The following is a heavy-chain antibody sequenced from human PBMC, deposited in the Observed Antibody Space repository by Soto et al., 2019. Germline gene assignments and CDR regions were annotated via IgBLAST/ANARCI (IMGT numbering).Heavy chain of an antibody. D-gene: IGHD4-17*01. CDR2: ISGYNGKT. Sequence: ASVKVSWKASGCTFNIHDGISWVRRAPGQGLEWMGWISGYNGKTNYAQKFQGRVTMTTDTSTTTAYMELRSLRSDDTAVYFCASWAGRVRDFGGPFDYWGQGTLVTVSS. CDR1: GCTFNIHDG. V-gene: IGHV1-18*04. J-gene: IGHJ4*02. CDR3: ASWAGRVRDFGGPFDY.